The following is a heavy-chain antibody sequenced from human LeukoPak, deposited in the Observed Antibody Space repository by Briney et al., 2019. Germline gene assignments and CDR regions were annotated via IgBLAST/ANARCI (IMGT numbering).Heavy chain of an antibody. CDR1: DDTLASYG. V-gene: IGHV1-18*01. CDR3: ARAGAAVTMFFDF. D-gene: IGHD4-17*01. CDR2: ISPFNGKT. Sequence: GASVKVSCKSSDDTLASYGISWVRQAPGQGLEWMGWISPFNGKTNYAQKFQGRVTLTTDTSTSTAYMELRSLTSDDTALYYCARAGAAVTMFFDFWGQGTLVTVSS. J-gene: IGHJ4*02.